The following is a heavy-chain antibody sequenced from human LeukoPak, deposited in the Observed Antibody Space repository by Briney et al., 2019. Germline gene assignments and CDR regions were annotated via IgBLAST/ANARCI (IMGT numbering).Heavy chain of an antibody. J-gene: IGHJ4*02. CDR3: AKDMGRYSSGWYEDY. CDR2: ISWNSGSI. D-gene: IGHD6-19*01. Sequence: GRSPRLSCAASGFTFDDYAMHWVRQAPGKGLEWVSGISWNSGSIGYADSVKGRFTISRDNAKNSLYLQMNSLRAEDTALYYCAKDMGRYSSGWYEDYWGQGTLVTVSS. V-gene: IGHV3-9*01. CDR1: GFTFDDYA.